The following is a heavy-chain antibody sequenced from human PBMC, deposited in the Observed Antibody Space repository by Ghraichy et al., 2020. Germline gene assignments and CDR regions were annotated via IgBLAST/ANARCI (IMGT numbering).Heavy chain of an antibody. CDR3: ARGLLLEYYYYYGMDV. J-gene: IGHJ6*02. Sequence: SETLSLTCAVYGGSFSGYYWSWIRQPPGKGLEWIGEINHSGSTNYNPSLKSRVTISVDTSKNQFSLKLSSVTAADTAVYYCARGLLLEYYYYYGMDVWCQGTTVTVSS. D-gene: IGHD1-1*01. V-gene: IGHV4-34*01. CDR2: INHSGST. CDR1: GGSFSGYY.